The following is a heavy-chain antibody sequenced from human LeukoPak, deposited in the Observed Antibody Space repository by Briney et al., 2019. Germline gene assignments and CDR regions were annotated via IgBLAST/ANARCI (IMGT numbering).Heavy chain of an antibody. Sequence: ASVKVSCKASGYTFTGYYMHWVRQAPGQGLEWMGWINPNSGGTNYAQKFQGRVTMTRDTSISTAYMELSRLRSDDTAVYYCARTYYDFWSGYYSSGDDDYWGQGTLVTASS. V-gene: IGHV1-2*02. CDR1: GYTFTGYY. J-gene: IGHJ4*02. CDR2: INPNSGGT. D-gene: IGHD3-3*01. CDR3: ARTYYDFWSGYYSSGDDDY.